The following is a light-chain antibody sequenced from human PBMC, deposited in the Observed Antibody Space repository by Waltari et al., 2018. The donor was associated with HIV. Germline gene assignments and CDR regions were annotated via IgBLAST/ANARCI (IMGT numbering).Light chain of an antibody. V-gene: IGLV2-14*02. CDR3: SSYTSSSTYV. J-gene: IGLJ1*01. CDR2: EAS. CDR1: STDVGSYNL. Sequence: QSALTQPASVSGSPGQSITISCTGTSTDVGSYNLVSWYQQHPGKAPKLIIYEASKRPSVCSKRFSGSKSGNTASLTISGLQAEDEADYYCSSYTSSSTYVFGTGTKVTVL.